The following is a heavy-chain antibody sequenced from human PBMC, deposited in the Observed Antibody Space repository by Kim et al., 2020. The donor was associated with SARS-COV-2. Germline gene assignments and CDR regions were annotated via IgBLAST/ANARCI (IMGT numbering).Heavy chain of an antibody. D-gene: IGHD3-10*01. CDR1: GYSFNSYW. CDR2: IDPSDSYT. CDR3: ARIGVRGNIGYFDP. Sequence: GESLKISCKGSGYSFNSYWIHWVRQMPGKGLVWMGRIDPSDSYTNYSPSFQGHVTLSADKSISTAYLQWSSLKASDIAIYYCARIGVRGNIGYFDPWGQGTLVTVSS. J-gene: IGHJ5*02. V-gene: IGHV5-10-1*01.